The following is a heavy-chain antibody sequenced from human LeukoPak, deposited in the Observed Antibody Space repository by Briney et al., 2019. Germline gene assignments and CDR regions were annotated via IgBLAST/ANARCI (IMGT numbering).Heavy chain of an antibody. CDR3: ARRGPSGRSLDY. CDR1: GGSISSSPYY. V-gene: IGHV4-39*01. D-gene: IGHD3-10*01. J-gene: IGHJ4*02. CDR2: IYYGGST. Sequence: SETLSLTCTVSGGSISSSPYYWGWIRQPPGKGLEWIGNIYYGGSTYYNPSLKTRVTISVDASKNQFSLKLSSVTAADTAVYYCARRGPSGRSLDYWGQGTLVTVSS.